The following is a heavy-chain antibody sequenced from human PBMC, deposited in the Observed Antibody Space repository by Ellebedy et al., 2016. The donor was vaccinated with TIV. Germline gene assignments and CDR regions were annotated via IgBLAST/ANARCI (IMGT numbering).Heavy chain of an antibody. D-gene: IGHD2-15*01. CDR3: AREGMVAATDL. CDR2: LSDSDNTI. Sequence: GESLKISCAASGFTFRDYYQMSWIRQAPGKGLEWLSYLSDSDNTIYYADSVNGRFTISRDNAKNTLFLQMNSLRVEDKAAYYCAREGMVAATDLWGQGTLVSVSS. CDR1: GFTFRDYY. J-gene: IGHJ5*02. V-gene: IGHV3-11*04.